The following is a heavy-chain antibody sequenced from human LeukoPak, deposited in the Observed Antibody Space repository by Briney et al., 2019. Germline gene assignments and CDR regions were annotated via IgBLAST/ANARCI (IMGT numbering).Heavy chain of an antibody. CDR3: AKESGKFDY. J-gene: IGHJ4*02. V-gene: IGHV3-43*02. CDR1: GLTFDDSA. CDR2: ISADGGST. Sequence: GGSLRLSCVASGLTFDDSAMHWVRQAPGKGLEWVSLISADGGSTFSADSVKGRFSISRDNSKNSLYLQMNSLRSEDTAMYYCAKESGKFDYWGRGTLVAVSS.